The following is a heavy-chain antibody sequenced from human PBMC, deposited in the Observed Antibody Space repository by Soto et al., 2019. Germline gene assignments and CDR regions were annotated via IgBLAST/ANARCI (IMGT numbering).Heavy chain of an antibody. D-gene: IGHD6-6*01. CDR1: GFPLSSTL. CDR2: IKQDGSEK. V-gene: IGHV3-7*01. Sequence: PAGSPIQSCGASGFPLSSTLMTWVRQALGKGLEWVANIKQDGSEKYYVDSVKGRFTISRDNAKNSLYLQMNSLRAEDPAVYYCARAIAARPYWGQGTVVTGSA. J-gene: IGHJ4*02. CDR3: ARAIAARPY.